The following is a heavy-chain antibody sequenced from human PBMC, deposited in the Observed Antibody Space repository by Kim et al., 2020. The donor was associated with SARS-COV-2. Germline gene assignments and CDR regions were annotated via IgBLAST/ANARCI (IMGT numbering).Heavy chain of an antibody. CDR3: ANDHPSSGWPAFDS. J-gene: IGHJ4*02. CDR1: GFTFTSRA. Sequence: GGSLRLSCVASGFTFTSRAMSWVRQAPGKRPEWVASINNGGNSYYADSVKGRFTISRDITKDTLYLQMNSLGAEDTALYYCANDHPSSGWPAFDSWGQGT. V-gene: IGHV3-23*01. D-gene: IGHD6-19*01. CDR2: INNGGNS.